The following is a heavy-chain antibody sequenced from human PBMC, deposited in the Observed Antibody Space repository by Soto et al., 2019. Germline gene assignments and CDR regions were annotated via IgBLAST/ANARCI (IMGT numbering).Heavy chain of an antibody. CDR1: GFTFSSYW. Sequence: VGSLRLSCAASGFTFSSYWMSWVRQAPGKGLEWVANIKQDGSEKYYVDSVKGRFTISRDNAKNSLYLQMNSLRAEDTAVYYCARDSGIVLMVYARTKLDVWGQGTTVTVSS. J-gene: IGHJ6*02. CDR2: IKQDGSEK. D-gene: IGHD2-8*01. V-gene: IGHV3-7*03. CDR3: ARDSGIVLMVYARTKLDV.